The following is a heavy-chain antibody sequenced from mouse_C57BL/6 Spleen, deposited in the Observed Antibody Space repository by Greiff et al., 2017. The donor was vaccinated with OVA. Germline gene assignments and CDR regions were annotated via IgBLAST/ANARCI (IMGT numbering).Heavy chain of an antibody. V-gene: IGHV5-4*01. CDR1: GFTFSSYA. CDR3: EREGAEDCDD. Sequence: EVKLVESGGGLVKPGGSLKLSCAASGFTFSSYAMSWVRQTPEQRLAWVATICAGGSYTSYPDNVQGRFTFSRDNAKNNLYRQMSQLKSEDTAMNYCEREGAEDCDDWGKGATRTVAA. J-gene: IGHJ2*01. CDR2: ICAGGSYT.